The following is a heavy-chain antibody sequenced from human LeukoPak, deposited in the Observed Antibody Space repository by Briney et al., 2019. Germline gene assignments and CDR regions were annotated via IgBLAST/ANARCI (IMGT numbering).Heavy chain of an antibody. V-gene: IGHV4-38-2*01. D-gene: IGHD4-11*01. CDR1: GYSISSGYY. CDR2: IYHSGST. J-gene: IGHJ4*02. CDR3: ATRTTVTTI. Sequence: PSETLSLTCAVSGYSISSGYYWGWIRQPPGKGLEWIGSIYHSGSTYYNPSLKSRVTISVDTSKNQFSLKLSSVTAADTAVYYCATRTTVTTIWGLGTLVTVSS.